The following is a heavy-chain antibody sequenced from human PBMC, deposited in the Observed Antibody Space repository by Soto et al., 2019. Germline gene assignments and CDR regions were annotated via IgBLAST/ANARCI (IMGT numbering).Heavy chain of an antibody. J-gene: IGHJ4*02. CDR3: PRDRVYSGSYSVAY. CDR1: GFTFIDYY. CDR2: ISSSSSYT. D-gene: IGHD1-26*01. V-gene: IGHV3-11*06. Sequence: QVQLVESGGGLVKPGGSLRLSCAASGFTFIDYYMSWIRQAPGKGLEWVSYISSSSSYTNYADSVKGRFTISRDNAKNSLYLQMTSLRAEDTAVYYWPRDRVYSGSYSVAYGGQGTLVTVSS.